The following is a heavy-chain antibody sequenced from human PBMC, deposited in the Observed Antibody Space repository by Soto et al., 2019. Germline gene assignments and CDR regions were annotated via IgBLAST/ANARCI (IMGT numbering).Heavy chain of an antibody. D-gene: IGHD2-21*01. CDR1: GFSFSRYV. J-gene: IGHJ4*02. Sequence: QVQLVESGGGVVQPGTSLRLSCGASGFSFSRYVMHWVRQAPGKGLEWVALVWPDGSAKFYADAVKGRFSVSRDNSKNTLFLQMDSLRADDTAVYYCTRDQGTYYFDYWGKGTLVTVSS. V-gene: IGHV3-33*01. CDR3: TRDQGTYYFDY. CDR2: VWPDGSAK.